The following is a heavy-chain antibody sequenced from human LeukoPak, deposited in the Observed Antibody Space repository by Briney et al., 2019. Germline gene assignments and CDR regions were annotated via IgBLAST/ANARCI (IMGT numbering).Heavy chain of an antibody. D-gene: IGHD2-21*02. CDR2: ISYDGSNK. J-gene: IGHJ4*02. Sequence: GGSLRLSCAASGFTFSSYAMHWVRQAPGKGLEWVAVISYDGSNKYYADSVKGRFTISRDNSKNTLYLQMNSLRAGDTAVYYCARGPPPVVTAIPGYFDYWGQGTLVTVSS. V-gene: IGHV3-30-3*01. CDR3: ARGPPPVVTAIPGYFDY. CDR1: GFTFSSYA.